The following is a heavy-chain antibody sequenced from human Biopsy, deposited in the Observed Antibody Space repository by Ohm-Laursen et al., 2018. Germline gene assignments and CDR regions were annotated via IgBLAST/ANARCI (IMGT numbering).Heavy chain of an antibody. CDR2: ISWNSNNI. J-gene: IGHJ4*02. CDR3: AKDTFADLRGPSGWYGVDY. D-gene: IGHD6-19*01. Sequence: SLRLSCAASGFTFNDYAMHWVRQAPGKGLEWVSGISWNSNNIVYTDSVKGRFTISRDNARNSLYLQIKSLRTEDTAFYYCAKDTFADLRGPSGWYGVDYWGQGTMVTVSS. CDR1: GFTFNDYA. V-gene: IGHV3-9*01.